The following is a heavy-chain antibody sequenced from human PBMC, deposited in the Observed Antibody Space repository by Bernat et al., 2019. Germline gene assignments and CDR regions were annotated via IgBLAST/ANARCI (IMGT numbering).Heavy chain of an antibody. CDR1: GFTFSDYY. J-gene: IGHJ6*03. CDR3: ARGTSTSAPYMDV. V-gene: IGHV3-11*05. CDR2: ISSSSSYT. Sequence: QVQLVESGGGLVKPGGSLRLSCAASGFTFSDYYMSWIRQAPGKGLDWVSYISSSSSYTHYADSVKGRFTISRDNAKNSLYLQMTSLSAEDTAVDYCARGTSTSAPYMDVWGKGTTVTVSS.